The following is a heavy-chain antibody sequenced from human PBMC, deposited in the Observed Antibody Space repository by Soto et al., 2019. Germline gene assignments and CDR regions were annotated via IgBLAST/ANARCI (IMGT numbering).Heavy chain of an antibody. J-gene: IGHJ5*02. D-gene: IGHD2-2*01. CDR2: ITGSGGST. CDR3: AKPNLFCSSTSCYDL. Sequence: GGSLRLSCAASGFTFSSYAMSWVRQAPGKGLEWVSAITGSGGSTYYADSVKGRFTISRDNSKNTLYLQMNSLRAEDTAVYYCAKPNLFCSSTSCYDLWGQGXLVTVSS. V-gene: IGHV3-23*01. CDR1: GFTFSSYA.